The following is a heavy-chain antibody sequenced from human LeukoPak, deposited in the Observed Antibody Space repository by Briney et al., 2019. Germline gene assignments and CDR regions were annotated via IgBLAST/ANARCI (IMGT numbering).Heavy chain of an antibody. J-gene: IGHJ6*02. D-gene: IGHD5-18*01. V-gene: IGHV4-34*01. CDR1: GGSFSGYY. Sequence: SETLSLTCAVYGGSFSGYYWSWIRQPPGKGLEWIGEINHSGNTNYNPSLKSRLTISVDMSKNQVSLKLRSVTAADTAVFYCAGGSFAASYGMDVWGQGTTVTVSS. CDR3: AGGSFAASYGMDV. CDR2: INHSGNT.